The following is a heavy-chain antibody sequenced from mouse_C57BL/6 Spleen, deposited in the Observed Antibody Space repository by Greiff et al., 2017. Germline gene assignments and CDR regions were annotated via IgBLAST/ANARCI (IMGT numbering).Heavy chain of an antibody. D-gene: IGHD2-1*01. CDR1: GYAFSSYW. CDR3: ARKIYYGNSDGAMDY. J-gene: IGHJ4*01. CDR2: IYPGDGDT. Sequence: QVQLKQSGAELVKPGASVTISCKASGYAFSSYWMNWVKQRPGKGLAWIGQIYPGDGDTNYNGKFKGKATLTADKSSSTSYMQRSSRTSEDSAVYFCARKIYYGNSDGAMDYWGQGTSGTVSS. V-gene: IGHV1-80*01.